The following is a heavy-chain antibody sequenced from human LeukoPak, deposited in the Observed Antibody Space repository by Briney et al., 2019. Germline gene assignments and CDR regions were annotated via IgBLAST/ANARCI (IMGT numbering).Heavy chain of an antibody. CDR1: GYTFTNYW. J-gene: IGHJ4*02. V-gene: IGHV5-51*01. CDR3: ARSRHSSGYYYLL. D-gene: IGHD3-22*01. CDR2: IYPDDSDT. Sequence: GESLKISCEASGYTFTNYWIGWVRQMPGKGLEWMGIIYPDDSDTKYSPSFQGQVTISADKSISTAYLQWSSLKAADTAMYYCARSRHSSGYYYLLWGQETLVSVSS.